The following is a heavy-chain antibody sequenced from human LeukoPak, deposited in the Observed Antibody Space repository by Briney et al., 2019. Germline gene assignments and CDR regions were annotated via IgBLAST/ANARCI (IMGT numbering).Heavy chain of an antibody. CDR2: MNPNSGNT. J-gene: IGHJ5*02. Sequence: ASVKVSCKASGYTFTSYDINWVRQATGQGLEWMGWMNPNSGNTGYAQKFQGRVTMTRNTSISTAYMELGSLRSEDTAVYYCARGRAYCGGDCYSTSGFGPWGQGTLVTVSS. CDR3: ARGRAYCGGDCYSTSGFGP. V-gene: IGHV1-8*01. CDR1: GYTFTSYD. D-gene: IGHD2-21*02.